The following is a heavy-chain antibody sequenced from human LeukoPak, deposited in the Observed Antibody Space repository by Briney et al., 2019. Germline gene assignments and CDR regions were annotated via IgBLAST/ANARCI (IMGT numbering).Heavy chain of an antibody. V-gene: IGHV1-69*04. J-gene: IGHJ4*02. CDR3: ARDYDSSGYFDY. D-gene: IGHD3-22*01. CDR1: GGTFSSYA. Sequence: GASVKVSCKASGGTFSSYAISWVRQAPGQGLERMGRIIPILGIANYAQKFQGRVTITADKSTSTAYMELSSLRSEDTAVYYCARDYDSSGYFDYWGQGTLVTVSS. CDR2: IIPILGIA.